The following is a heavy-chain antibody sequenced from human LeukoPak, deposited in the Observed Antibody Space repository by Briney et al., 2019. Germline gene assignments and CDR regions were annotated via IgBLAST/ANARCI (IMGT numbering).Heavy chain of an antibody. CDR1: GGTFSGYA. CDR2: IIPIFGTA. V-gene: IGHV1-69*06. CDR3: ARQGDWGYYSNYDPGFDY. J-gene: IGHJ4*02. D-gene: IGHD4-11*01. Sequence: GASVKVSCKASGGTFSGYAISWVRQAPGQGLEWMGGIIPIFGTANYAQKFQGRVTVTADKSTSTAYMELSSLRSEDTAVYYCARQGDWGYYSNYDPGFDYWGQGTLVTVSS.